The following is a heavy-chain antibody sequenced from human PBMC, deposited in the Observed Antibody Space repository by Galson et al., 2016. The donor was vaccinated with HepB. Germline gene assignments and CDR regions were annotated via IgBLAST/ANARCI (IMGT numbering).Heavy chain of an antibody. J-gene: IGHJ3*02. D-gene: IGHD3-16*01. V-gene: IGHV4-59*12. CDR2: IYYTGRT. CDR1: GDSISSYY. CDR3: VREGWYWNDSTRLGGFAFDI. Sequence: SETLSLTCTVSGDSISSYYWSWIRQPPGKGLEWIGLIYYTGRTDYFPSLKSRATISMDTSGTQLSLKLSSVTAADTAIYYCVREGWYWNDSTRLGGFAFDIWGQGTMVTVSS.